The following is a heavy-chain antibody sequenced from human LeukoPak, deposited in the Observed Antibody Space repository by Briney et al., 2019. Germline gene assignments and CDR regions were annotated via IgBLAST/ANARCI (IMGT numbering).Heavy chain of an antibody. V-gene: IGHV3-30*18. CDR3: AKGYGDYYYFYYMDV. CDR2: ISYDGSNK. J-gene: IGHJ6*03. Sequence: PGGSLRLSCAASGFTFSSYGMHWVRQAPGKGLEWVAVISYDGSNKYYADSVKGRFTISRDNSKNTLYLQMNSLRAEDTAVYYCAKGYGDYYYFYYMDVWGKGTTVTVSS. D-gene: IGHD4-17*01. CDR1: GFTFSSYG.